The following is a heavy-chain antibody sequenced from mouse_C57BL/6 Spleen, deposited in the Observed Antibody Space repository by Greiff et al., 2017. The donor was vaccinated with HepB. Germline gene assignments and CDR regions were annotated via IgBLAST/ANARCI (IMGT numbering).Heavy chain of an antibody. J-gene: IGHJ3*01. CDR3: AGDTNWFAY. V-gene: IGHV12-3*01. CDR2: ITHSGET. Sequence: VKLQESGPGLVKPSQSLFLTCSITGFPITSGYYWIWIRQSPGKPLEWMGYITHSGETFYNPSLQSPISITRETSKNQFFLQLNSVTTEDTAMYYYAGDTNWFAYWGQGTLVTVSA. CDR1: GFPITSGYY.